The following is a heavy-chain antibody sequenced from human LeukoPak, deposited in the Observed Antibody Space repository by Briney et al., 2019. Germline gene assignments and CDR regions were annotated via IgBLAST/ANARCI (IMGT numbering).Heavy chain of an antibody. V-gene: IGHV4-39*01. CDR3: ARQGNTYYHDSSGYHNWFDP. D-gene: IGHD3-22*01. CDR1: GGSIRTTSYY. CDR2: IYYRGTT. Sequence: SETLSLTCTVSGGSIRTTSYYWGWIRQPPGKGLDWFVSIYYRGTTYYNPSLKSRVTISIDTSKNQFSLKLSSVTAADTAVYYCARQGNTYYHDSSGYHNWFDPWGQGTLVTVSS. J-gene: IGHJ5*02.